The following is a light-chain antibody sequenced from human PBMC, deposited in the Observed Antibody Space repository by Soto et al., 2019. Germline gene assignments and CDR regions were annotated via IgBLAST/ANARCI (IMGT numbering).Light chain of an antibody. CDR1: QSVSSSH. V-gene: IGKV3-20*01. Sequence: EIVLTQSPGTLSLSRGERATLSCRASQSVSSSHLAWYEQKPGQAPRLLIYGASSRATGIPDRFSGSGSGTDFTLTISRLEPEDFAVYYCQQYGSSPWTFGQGTKVEIK. CDR2: GAS. J-gene: IGKJ1*01. CDR3: QQYGSSPWT.